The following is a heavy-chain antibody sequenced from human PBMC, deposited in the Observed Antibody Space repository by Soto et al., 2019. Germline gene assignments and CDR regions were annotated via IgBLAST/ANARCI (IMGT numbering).Heavy chain of an antibody. CDR1: GFPFSSYA. CDR2: ISGSGGST. V-gene: IGHV3-23*01. D-gene: IGHD4-17*01. J-gene: IGHJ4*02. Sequence: PGGSLRLSCAASGFPFSSYAMSWVRQAPGKGLEWVSAISGSGGSTYYADSVKGRFTISRDNSKNTLYLQMNSLRAEDTAVYYCAKEVKDHDYGDYYDYWGQGTLVTVSS. CDR3: AKEVKDHDYGDYYDY.